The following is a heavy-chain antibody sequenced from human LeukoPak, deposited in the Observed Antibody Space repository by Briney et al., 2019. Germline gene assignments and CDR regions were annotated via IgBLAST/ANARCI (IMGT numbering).Heavy chain of an antibody. D-gene: IGHD6-13*01. CDR1: GFTFSSYA. J-gene: IGHJ6*02. CDR2: ISGSGGST. CDR3: ARGFSSSWNDYGMDV. Sequence: GGSLRLSCAASGFTFSSYAMSWVRQAPGKGLEWVSAISGSGGSTYYADSVKGRFTISRDNSKNTLYLQMDSLRTEDTAVYYCARGFSSSWNDYGMDVWGQGTTVTVSS. V-gene: IGHV3-23*01.